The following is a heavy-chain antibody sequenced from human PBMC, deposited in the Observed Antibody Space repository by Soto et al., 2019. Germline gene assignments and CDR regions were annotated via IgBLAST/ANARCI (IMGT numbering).Heavy chain of an antibody. Sequence: QVQLVQSGAEVKKPVSSVKVSCKASGGTFTSYAISWVRQAPGQGLEWMGGIIPIFGITNYAQKFQSRVTITADESTSTAYMELSSLRSEDTAVYYCARGYGYSSGRLSHSDYWGQGTLVTVSS. V-gene: IGHV1-69*01. D-gene: IGHD6-19*01. CDR2: IIPIFGIT. J-gene: IGHJ4*02. CDR3: ARGYGYSSGRLSHSDY. CDR1: GGTFTSYA.